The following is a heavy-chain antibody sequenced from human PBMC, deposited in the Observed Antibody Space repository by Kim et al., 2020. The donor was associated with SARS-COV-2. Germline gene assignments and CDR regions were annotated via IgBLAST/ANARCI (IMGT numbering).Heavy chain of an antibody. Sequence: ASVKVSCKAPGHMFTTFGISWVRRAPGQGLEWMGWISAVNDKTRFAEKFQGRVTLTRDTSKSTAYMDLGSLTSDDTAIYYCSLSGSGDYHQDWGQGTLVT. V-gene: IGHV1-18*01. D-gene: IGHD3-10*01. CDR3: SLSGSGDYHQD. CDR2: ISAVNDKT. J-gene: IGHJ4*02. CDR1: GHMFTTFG.